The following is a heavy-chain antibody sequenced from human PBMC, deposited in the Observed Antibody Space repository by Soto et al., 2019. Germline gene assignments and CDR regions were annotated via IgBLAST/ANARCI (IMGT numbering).Heavy chain of an antibody. V-gene: IGHV1-2*04. CDR2: INPNSGGT. CDR1: GYGFTGYY. D-gene: IGHD6-6*01. Sequence: ASVKVSCKAFGYGFTGYYMHWVRQAPGQGLEWMGWINPNSGGTNYAQKFQGWVTMTRDTSISTAYMELSRLRSDDTAVYYCARDGPSGYSSSSSNYYYGMDVWGQGTTVTVSS. J-gene: IGHJ6*02. CDR3: ARDGPSGYSSSSSNYYYGMDV.